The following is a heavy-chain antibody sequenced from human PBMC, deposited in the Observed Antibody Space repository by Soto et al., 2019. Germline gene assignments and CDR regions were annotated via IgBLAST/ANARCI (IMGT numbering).Heavy chain of an antibody. J-gene: IGHJ2*01. Sequence: DVQLLESGGDSVQPGGSVRLSCAGSGFTFINYAMNWVRQAPGKGLEWVSTISGGGDATFFADSVRGRFTFSRDNSKNPVTLQMNSLGVDATAVYYCARKVVGSTSRPDYWYFDLWGRGTLVTVSS. D-gene: IGHD2-21*01. CDR2: ISGGGDAT. CDR3: ARKVVGSTSRPDYWYFDL. CDR1: GFTFINYA. V-gene: IGHV3-23*01.